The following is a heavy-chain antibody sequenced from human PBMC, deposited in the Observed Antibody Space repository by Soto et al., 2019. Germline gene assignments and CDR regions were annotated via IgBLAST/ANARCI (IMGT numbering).Heavy chain of an antibody. V-gene: IGHV3-48*02. D-gene: IGHD4-17*01. CDR3: ARDLLVGDYHNWFDP. CDR1: GFTFSSYS. J-gene: IGHJ5*02. CDR2: ISSSSSTI. Sequence: GGSLRLSCAASGFTFSSYSMNWVRQAPGKGLEWVSYISSSSSTIYYADSVKGRFTISRDNAKNSLYLQMNSLRDEDTAVYYCARDLLVGDYHNWFDPWGQGTLVTSPQ.